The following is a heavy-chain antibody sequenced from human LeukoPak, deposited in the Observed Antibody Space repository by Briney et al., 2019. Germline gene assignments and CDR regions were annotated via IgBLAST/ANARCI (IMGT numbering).Heavy chain of an antibody. CDR1: GFTFSDYW. Sequence: SGGSLRLSCAASGFTFSDYWMSWVRQAPGKGLEWVANVKQDGSEKFYVDSVKGRFTISRDNAKNSLCLQMNSLRVEDTAVYYCARPTTVGSLFDYWGQGTLVTVSS. CDR3: ARPTTVGSLFDY. CDR2: VKQDGSEK. D-gene: IGHD4-17*01. V-gene: IGHV3-7*01. J-gene: IGHJ4*02.